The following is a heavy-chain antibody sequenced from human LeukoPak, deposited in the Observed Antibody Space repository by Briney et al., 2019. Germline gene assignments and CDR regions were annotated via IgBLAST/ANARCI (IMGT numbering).Heavy chain of an antibody. J-gene: IGHJ4*02. D-gene: IGHD2-15*01. CDR3: AKRGVVIRAVLVVGFHKEAYYFDS. CDR1: GITLSNYG. CDR2: ISDRGGST. Sequence: PGGSLRLSCVVSGITLSNYGMSWVRQAPGKGLEWVAGISDRGGSTNYADSVKGRFTISRDNHKNTLYLQMNSLRSEDTAVYFCAKRGVVIRAVLVVGFHKEAYYFDSWGQGALVTVSS. V-gene: IGHV3-23*01.